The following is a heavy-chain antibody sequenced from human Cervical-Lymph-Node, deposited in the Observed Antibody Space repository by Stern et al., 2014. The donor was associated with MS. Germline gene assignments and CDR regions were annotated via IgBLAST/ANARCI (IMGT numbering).Heavy chain of an antibody. J-gene: IGHJ4*02. D-gene: IGHD2/OR15-2a*01. Sequence: QLQLQESGPGLVKPSGTLSLPCTVSGGSIDGSAWRSWVRQPPGKGREWIGEIYHSWSTNYNPSRKSRVSISVDKSKNQFSLNLSSVTAADSAVYYCARAGLYDYWGQGTLVTVSS. CDR1: GGSIDGSAW. CDR3: ARAGLYDY. CDR2: IYHSWST. V-gene: IGHV4-4*02.